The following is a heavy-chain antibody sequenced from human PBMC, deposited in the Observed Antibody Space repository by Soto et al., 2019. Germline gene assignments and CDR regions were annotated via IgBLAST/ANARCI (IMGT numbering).Heavy chain of an antibody. J-gene: IGHJ4*02. CDR1: TFTFSGYA. V-gene: IGHV3-30*09. CDR2: ISYDGSNK. D-gene: IGHD3-22*01. Sequence: GALRLSCAASTFTFSGYAMHWVRQTPGKGLEWVAVISYDGSNKYYADSVQGRVAISRDDAQKTLYLQIHSLRAEDTAVYYCARGGRDFYDSSGYSPFDSWGQGTVVTVSS. CDR3: ARGGRDFYDSSGYSPFDS.